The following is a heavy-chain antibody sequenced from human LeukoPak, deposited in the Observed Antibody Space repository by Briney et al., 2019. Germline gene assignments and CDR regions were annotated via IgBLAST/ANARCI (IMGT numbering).Heavy chain of an antibody. J-gene: IGHJ4*02. CDR2: MNPNSGNT. CDR1: GYLFTSYD. Sequence: ASVTVSYKRSGYLFTSYDINWVRQARGQGLEWVGWMNPNSGNTGYAQKFQGRLSISRNVATRTAFMELTSLRPEDTAIYYCVRGPDGQFHSWGQGTLVTVSS. CDR3: VRGPDGQFHS. V-gene: IGHV1-8*01.